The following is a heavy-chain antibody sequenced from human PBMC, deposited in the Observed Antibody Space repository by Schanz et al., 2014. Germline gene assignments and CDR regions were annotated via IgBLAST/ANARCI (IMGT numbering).Heavy chain of an antibody. CDR2: FIPILDVG. D-gene: IGHD3-22*01. CDR1: GGTFSSYT. Sequence: QLQLVQSGAEVKKPGSSVKVSCKLSGGTFSSYTISWIRQAPGQGLEWVGRFIPILDVGNYAQQFQGRVTITADKSSDTAYMELSSLRSEDTAVYYCAREVGLYDRGWFDPWGQGTLVTVSS. V-gene: IGHV1-69*08. CDR3: AREVGLYDRGWFDP. J-gene: IGHJ5*02.